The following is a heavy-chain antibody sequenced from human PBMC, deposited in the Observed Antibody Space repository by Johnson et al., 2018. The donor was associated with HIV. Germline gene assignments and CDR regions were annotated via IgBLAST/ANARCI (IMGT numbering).Heavy chain of an antibody. D-gene: IGHD2-21*01. CDR3: AKGISSLDAFDI. CDR2: ITSSGATN. Sequence: QVQLVESGGGLIQPGGSLRVSCAASGFTFSDYYMAWIRQTPGKGLEWVSYITSSGATNYYADSVKGRFTISRDNSKNTLYVQMNSLRAEDTAVYYCAKGISSLDAFDIWGQGTLVTVSS. V-gene: IGHV3-11*01. CDR1: GFTFSDYY. J-gene: IGHJ3*02.